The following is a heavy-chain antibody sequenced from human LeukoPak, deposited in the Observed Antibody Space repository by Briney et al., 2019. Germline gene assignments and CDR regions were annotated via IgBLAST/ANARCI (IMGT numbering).Heavy chain of an antibody. J-gene: IGHJ4*02. D-gene: IGHD6-19*01. Sequence: GGSLRLSCAASGFTFSSHGMSWVRQAPGKGPEWFSIISGSGGSTHYADSVKGRFTISRDNAKNSLYLQMNSLRAEDTAVYYCAREEAVAGLDYWGQGTLATVSS. CDR1: GFTFSSHG. V-gene: IGHV3-23*01. CDR3: AREEAVAGLDY. CDR2: ISGSGGST.